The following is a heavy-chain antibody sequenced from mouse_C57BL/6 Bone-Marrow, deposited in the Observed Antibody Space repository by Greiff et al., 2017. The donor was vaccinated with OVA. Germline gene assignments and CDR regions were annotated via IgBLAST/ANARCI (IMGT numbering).Heavy chain of an antibody. CDR1: GFTFSDFY. V-gene: IGHV7-1*01. Sequence: EVMLVESGGGLVQSGRSLRLSCATSGFTFSDFYMEWVRQAPGKGLEWIAASRNKANDYTTEYSASVKGRFLVSRDTSQSILYLQMNALRAEDTAIYYCARDAGYYGISPYWYFDVWGTGTTVTVSS. J-gene: IGHJ1*03. CDR2: SRNKANDYTT. D-gene: IGHD1-1*01. CDR3: ARDAGYYGISPYWYFDV.